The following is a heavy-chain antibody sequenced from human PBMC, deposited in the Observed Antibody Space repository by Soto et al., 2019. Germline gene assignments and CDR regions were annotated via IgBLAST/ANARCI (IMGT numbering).Heavy chain of an antibody. Sequence: KPSETLSLTCAVYGGSFSGYYWGWIRQPPGKGLEWIGEINHSGSTNYNPSLKSRVTISVDTSKNQFSLKLSSVTAADTAVFYCARGQRWYVTKGYYFDYWGQGTLVTVSS. J-gene: IGHJ4*02. V-gene: IGHV4-34*01. CDR3: ARGQRWYVTKGYYFDY. CDR1: GGSFSGYY. CDR2: INHSGST. D-gene: IGHD2-15*01.